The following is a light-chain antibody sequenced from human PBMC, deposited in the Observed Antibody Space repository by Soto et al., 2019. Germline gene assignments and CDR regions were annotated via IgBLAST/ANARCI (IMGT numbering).Light chain of an antibody. CDR2: GAS. CDR3: LQYESSRT. J-gene: IGKJ1*01. CDR1: QSVSSTF. V-gene: IGKV3-20*01. Sequence: EIVLTQSPGTLSLTPGERATLSCRASQSVSSTFLAWYQQKPGQAPKVLIYGASTRATGIPDRFSGSGSGTDFTLTISRLEPEDFAMYYCLQYESSRTFGQGTKVEMK.